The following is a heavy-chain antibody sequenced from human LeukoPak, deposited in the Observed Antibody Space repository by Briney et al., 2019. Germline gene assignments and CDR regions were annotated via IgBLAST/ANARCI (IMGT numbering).Heavy chain of an antibody. J-gene: IGHJ5*02. V-gene: IGHV3-7*01. CDR2: IKQDGSEK. CDR3: ARGGGSCFSFVCLVSWFDP. D-gene: IGHD2-15*01. CDR1: GFTFSSYW. Sequence: PGGSLRLSCAASGFTFSSYWMSWVRQAPGKGLEWVANIKQDGSEKYYVDSVKGRFTISRDNFKNTVYLQMNSLTAEDTAVYYCARGGGSCFSFVCLVSWFDPWGQGTLVTVSS.